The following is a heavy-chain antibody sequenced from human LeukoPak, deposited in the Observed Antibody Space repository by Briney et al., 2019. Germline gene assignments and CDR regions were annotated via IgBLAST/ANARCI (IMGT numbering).Heavy chain of an antibody. CDR3: ARVMTDRPFDY. J-gene: IGHJ4*02. D-gene: IGHD2-21*02. V-gene: IGHV1-18*01. CDR2: ISTYNANT. Sequence: ASVKVSCKASGYTFTRYGCSWVRQAPGQGLEWMGWISTYNANTNYAQKLQGRVTMTTDTSTSTAYMELRSLRSDDTAVYYCARVMTDRPFDYWGQGTLVTVSS. CDR1: GYTFTRYG.